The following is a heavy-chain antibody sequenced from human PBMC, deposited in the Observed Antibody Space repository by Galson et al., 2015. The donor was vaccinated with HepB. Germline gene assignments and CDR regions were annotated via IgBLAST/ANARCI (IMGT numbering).Heavy chain of an antibody. CDR3: AKDYDILTGYYSLGAFDI. J-gene: IGHJ3*02. CDR2: IRYDGSNK. Sequence: SLRLSCAASGFTFSSYGMHWVRQAPGKGLEWVAFIRYDGSNKYYADSVKGRFTISRDNSKNTLYLQMNSLRVEDTAVYYCAKDYDILTGYYSLGAFDIWGQGTMVTVSS. V-gene: IGHV3-30*02. D-gene: IGHD3-9*01. CDR1: GFTFSSYG.